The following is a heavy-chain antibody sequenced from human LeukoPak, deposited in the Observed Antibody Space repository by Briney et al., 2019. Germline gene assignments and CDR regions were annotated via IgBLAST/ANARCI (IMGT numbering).Heavy chain of an antibody. CDR1: GFSLSSYG. CDR2: FSSSGDTI. J-gene: IGHJ4*02. V-gene: IGHV3-48*01. Sequence: GGSLRLSCAASGFSLSSYGMHWARQAPGKGPEWLSYFSSSGDTIYYADSVNGRFTISRDNAKNSLYLQMNSLKAEDTAIYYCVKNWPVWWGQGTLVTVSS. CDR3: VKNWPVW. D-gene: IGHD3-16*01.